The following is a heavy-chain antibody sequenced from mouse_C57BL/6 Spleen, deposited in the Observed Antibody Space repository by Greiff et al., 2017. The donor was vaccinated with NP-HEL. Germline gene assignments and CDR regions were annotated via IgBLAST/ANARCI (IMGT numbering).Heavy chain of an antibody. CDR2: ISSGGSYT. J-gene: IGHJ4*01. CDR1: GFTFSSYG. CDR3: ARQPAMDY. Sequence: EVQGVESGGDLVKPGGSLKLSCAASGFTFSSYGMSWVRQTPDKGLEWVATISSGGSYTYYPDSVKGRFTISRDNAKNTLYLQMSSLKSEDTAMYYCARQPAMDYWGQGTSVTVSS. V-gene: IGHV5-6*01.